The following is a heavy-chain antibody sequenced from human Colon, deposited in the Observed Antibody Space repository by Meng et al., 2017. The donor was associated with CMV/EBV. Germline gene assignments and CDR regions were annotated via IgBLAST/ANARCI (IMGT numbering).Heavy chain of an antibody. CDR3: VRARASEYYYYHGMDV. V-gene: IGHV1-58*01. CDR2: IGIVSGKT. D-gene: IGHD6-6*01. Sequence: SVKVSCKASGFNFIESGVQWVRQGRGERLEWIGWIGIVSGKTNYAPDFQERVTITRDMSASTVYMELNSLKSEDTAVYYCVRARASEYYYYHGMDVWGQGTTVTVSS. CDR1: GFNFIESG. J-gene: IGHJ6*02.